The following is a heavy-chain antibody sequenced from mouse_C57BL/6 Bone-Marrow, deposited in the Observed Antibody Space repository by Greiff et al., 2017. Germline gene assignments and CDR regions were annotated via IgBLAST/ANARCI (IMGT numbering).Heavy chain of an antibody. CDR2: INPYNGGT. D-gene: IGHD2-4*01. CDR3: ARRTMIKYFDV. V-gene: IGHV1-19*01. CDR1: GYTFTDYY. J-gene: IGHJ1*03. Sequence: EVKLMESGPVLVKPGASVKMSCKASGYTFTDYYMNWVKQSHGKSLEWIGVINPYNGGTSYNQKFKGKATLTVDKSSSTAYMELNSLTSEDSAVYYCARRTMIKYFDVWGTGTTVTVSS.